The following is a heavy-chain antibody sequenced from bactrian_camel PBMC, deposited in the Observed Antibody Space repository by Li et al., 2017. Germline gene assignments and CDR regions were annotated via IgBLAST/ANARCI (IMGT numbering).Heavy chain of an antibody. CDR3: AEGRGSRGEHCYSLNY. V-gene: IGHV3S53*01. CDR2: LSPGGST. D-gene: IGHD6*01. CDR1: GNGKTSCG. Sequence: QVQLVESGGGSVRPGGSLRLSCVATGNGKTSCGMAWYRQVPGKGRELVSTLSPGGSTTYSDSVKGRFTISQDSARNTVYLQMNNLQPEDTATYYCAEGRGSRGEHCYSLNYWGQGTQVTV. J-gene: IGHJ4*01.